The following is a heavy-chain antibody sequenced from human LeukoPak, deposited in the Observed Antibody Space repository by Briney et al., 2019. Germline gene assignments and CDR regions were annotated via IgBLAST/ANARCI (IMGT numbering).Heavy chain of an antibody. CDR3: ARVYFGRSAADTSRLY. V-gene: IGHV4-34*01. D-gene: IGHD6-13*01. J-gene: IGHJ4*02. Sequence: SETLSLTCAVSGGSFSGYYWSWIRQPPGKGLEWIGEINHSGSTNYNPSLKSRVTISVDTSKNQFSLKLSTVTAADTAVYYCARVYFGRSAADTSRLYWGQGTLVTVSS. CDR1: GGSFSGYY. CDR2: INHSGST.